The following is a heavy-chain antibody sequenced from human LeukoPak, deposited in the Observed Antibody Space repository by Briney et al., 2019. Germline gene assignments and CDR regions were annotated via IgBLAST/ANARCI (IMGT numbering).Heavy chain of an antibody. D-gene: IGHD3-10*01. CDR2: IYHSGST. J-gene: IGHJ4*02. CDR3: ARAGSGTYYKGFDY. Sequence: SETLSLTCTVSGGSISSSSYYWGWIRQPPGKGLEWIGSIYHSGSTYYNPSLRSRVTISLDTSKNQFSLKLSSVTAADTAVYYCARAGSGTYYKGFDYWGQGTLVTVSS. V-gene: IGHV4-39*07. CDR1: GGSISSSSYY.